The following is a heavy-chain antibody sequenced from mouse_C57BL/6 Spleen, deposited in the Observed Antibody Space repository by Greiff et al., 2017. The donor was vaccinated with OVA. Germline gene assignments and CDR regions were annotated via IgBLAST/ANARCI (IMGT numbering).Heavy chain of an antibody. Sequence: EVKVEESGGGLVQPGGSMKLSCVASGFTFSNYWMNWVRQSPEKGLEWVAQIRLKSDNYATHYAESVKGRFTISRDDSKSSVYLQMNNIRAEDTGIYYCTVGFAYGGQGTLVTVSA. CDR1: GFTFSNYW. J-gene: IGHJ3*01. CDR3: TVGFAY. CDR2: IRLKSDNYAT. V-gene: IGHV6-3*01.